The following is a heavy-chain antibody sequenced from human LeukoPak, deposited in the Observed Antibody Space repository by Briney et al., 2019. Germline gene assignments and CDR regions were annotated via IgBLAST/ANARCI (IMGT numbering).Heavy chain of an antibody. CDR1: GFTFSSYA. Sequence: GGSLRLSCAASGFTFSSYAMSWVRQAPGKGLEWVSAISGSGGSTYYADSVKGRFTISRDNSKNTLYLQMNSLRAEDTAVYYCARGLYYYGSGRPHPFDYWGQGTLVTVSS. V-gene: IGHV3-23*01. CDR2: ISGSGGST. D-gene: IGHD3-10*01. J-gene: IGHJ4*02. CDR3: ARGLYYYGSGRPHPFDY.